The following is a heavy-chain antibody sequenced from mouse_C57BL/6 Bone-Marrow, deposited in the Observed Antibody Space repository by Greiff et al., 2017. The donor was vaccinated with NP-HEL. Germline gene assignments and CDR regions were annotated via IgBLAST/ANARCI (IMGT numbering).Heavy chain of an antibody. D-gene: IGHD1-1*01. CDR1: GFTFSSYA. CDR2: ISDGGSYT. J-gene: IGHJ1*03. Sequence: DVKLVESGGGLVKPGGSLKLSCAAPGFTFSSYAMSWVRQTPEKRLEWVATISDGGSYTYYPDNVKGRFTISRDNAKNNLYLQMSHLKSEDTAMYYCARDWGTTVVAPRYFDVWGTGTTVTVSS. V-gene: IGHV5-4*01. CDR3: ARDWGTTVVAPRYFDV.